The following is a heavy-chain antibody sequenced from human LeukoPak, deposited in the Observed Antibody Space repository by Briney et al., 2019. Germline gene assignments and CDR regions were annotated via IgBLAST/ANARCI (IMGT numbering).Heavy chain of an antibody. CDR2: VSGHGSTS. V-gene: IGHV3-23*01. CDR1: GFAFSSYA. D-gene: IGHD5-12*01. CDR3: ARGMATTPDFDY. J-gene: IGHJ4*02. Sequence: GGSLRLPCAASGFAFSSYAISWVRQAPGKGLEWVSTVSGHGSTSYYPDSVKGRFTISRDNSKNTLYLQMNSLRAEDTAVYYCARGMATTPDFDYWGQGTLVTVSS.